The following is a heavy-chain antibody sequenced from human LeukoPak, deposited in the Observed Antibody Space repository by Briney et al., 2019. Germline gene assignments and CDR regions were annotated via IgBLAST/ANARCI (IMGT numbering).Heavy chain of an antibody. CDR1: GGSFSGYY. CDR3: ARGSPRYGRERKWFDP. J-gene: IGHJ5*02. CDR2: INHSGST. D-gene: IGHD1-1*01. V-gene: IGHV4-34*01. Sequence: PSETLSLTCAVYGGSFSGYYWTWIRQPPGKGLEWIGEINHSGSTNYNASLKSRVTISVDTSKNHFSLKLSSVTAADTAVYYCARGSPRYGRERKWFDPWGRGTQVTVSS.